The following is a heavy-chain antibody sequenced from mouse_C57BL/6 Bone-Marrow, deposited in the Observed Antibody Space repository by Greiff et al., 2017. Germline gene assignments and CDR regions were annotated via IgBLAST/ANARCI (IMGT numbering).Heavy chain of an antibody. CDR2: IDPEDGET. J-gene: IGHJ1*03. V-gene: IGHV14-2*01. Sequence: VQLQQSGAELVKPGASVKLSCTASGFNIKDYYMHWVKQRTEQGLEWIGRIDPEDGETKYAPKFQGKATITADTPSNTAYLQLSSLTSEDTAVYYCASITTVVAKGYFDVWGTGTTVTVSS. CDR3: ASITTVVAKGYFDV. D-gene: IGHD1-1*01. CDR1: GFNIKDYY.